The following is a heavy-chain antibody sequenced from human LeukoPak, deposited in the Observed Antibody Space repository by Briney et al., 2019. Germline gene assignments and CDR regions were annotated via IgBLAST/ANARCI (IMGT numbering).Heavy chain of an antibody. CDR3: ARDLLDIVVVPAAISTIFDY. CDR1: GFTFSSYS. V-gene: IGHV3-21*01. CDR2: ISSSSSYI. J-gene: IGHJ4*02. Sequence: GGSLRLSCAASGFTFSSYSMNWVRQAPGKGLEWVSSISSSSSYIYYADSVKGRFTISRDNSKNTLYLQMNSLRAEDTAVYYCARDLLDIVVVPAAISTIFDYWGQGTLVTVSS. D-gene: IGHD2-2*03.